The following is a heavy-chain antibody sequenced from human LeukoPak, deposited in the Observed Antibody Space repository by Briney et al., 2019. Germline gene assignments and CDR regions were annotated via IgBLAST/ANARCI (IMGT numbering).Heavy chain of an antibody. Sequence: PSETLSLTCAVYGGSFSGYYWSWIRQPPGKGLEWIGEINHSGSTNYNPSLKSRVTISVDTSRNQFSLKLSSVTAADTAVYYCARWAYSSGWYGYYYYYMDVWGKGTTVTISS. CDR1: GGSFSGYY. J-gene: IGHJ6*03. CDR3: ARWAYSSGWYGYYYYYMDV. V-gene: IGHV4-34*01. CDR2: INHSGST. D-gene: IGHD6-19*01.